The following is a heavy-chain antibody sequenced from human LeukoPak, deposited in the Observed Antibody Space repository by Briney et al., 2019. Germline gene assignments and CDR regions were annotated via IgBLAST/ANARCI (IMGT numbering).Heavy chain of an antibody. Sequence: GGSLRLSCAASGFTFSSYDMHWVRQATGKGLEWVSAIGTAGDTYYPGSVKGRFTISRENAKNSLYLQMGSLRAEDMAVYYCARTGSGYNSYYFDYWGQGTLVTVSS. CDR1: GFTFSSYD. D-gene: IGHD5-24*01. J-gene: IGHJ4*02. CDR3: ARTGSGYNSYYFDY. V-gene: IGHV3-13*04. CDR2: IGTAGDT.